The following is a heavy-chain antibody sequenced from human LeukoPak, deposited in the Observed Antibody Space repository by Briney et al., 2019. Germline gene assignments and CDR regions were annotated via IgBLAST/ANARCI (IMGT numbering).Heavy chain of an antibody. CDR1: GYTFTGYY. Sequence: ASVKVSCKASGYTFTGYYTHWVRQAPGQGLEWMGWINPNSGGTNYAQKFQGRVTMTRDTSISTAYMELSRLRSDDTAVYYCARGTTYYDFWSGYTIDYWGQGTLVTVSS. CDR2: INPNSGGT. D-gene: IGHD3-3*01. CDR3: ARGTTYYDFWSGYTIDY. V-gene: IGHV1-2*02. J-gene: IGHJ4*02.